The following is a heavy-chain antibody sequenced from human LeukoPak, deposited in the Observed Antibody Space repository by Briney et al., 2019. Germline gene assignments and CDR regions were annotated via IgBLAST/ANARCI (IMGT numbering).Heavy chain of an antibody. J-gene: IGHJ4*02. D-gene: IGHD6-13*01. CDR2: IYYSGST. V-gene: IGHV4-59*01. CDR1: GVSISSYY. CDR3: ARAGRSIAAAAWYFDY. Sequence: SETLSLTCTVSGVSISSYYWSWIRQPPGKGLEWLGYIYYSGSTNYNPSLKSRVTISVDTSKNQFSLKLSSVTAADTAVYYCARAGRSIAAAAWYFDYWGQGTLVTVSS.